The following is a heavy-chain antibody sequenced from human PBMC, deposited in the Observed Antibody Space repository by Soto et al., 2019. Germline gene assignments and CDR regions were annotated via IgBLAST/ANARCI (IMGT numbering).Heavy chain of an antibody. Sequence: PSETLSLTCTVSGGSISSGDYYWSWIRQPPGKGLEWIGYIYYSGSTYYNPSLKSRVTISVDTSKNQFSLELSSVAAADTAVYYCARGEITPNAFDIWGQGTMVTVSS. CDR2: IYYSGST. CDR1: GGSISSGDYY. J-gene: IGHJ3*02. D-gene: IGHD3-16*01. V-gene: IGHV4-30-4*01. CDR3: ARGEITPNAFDI.